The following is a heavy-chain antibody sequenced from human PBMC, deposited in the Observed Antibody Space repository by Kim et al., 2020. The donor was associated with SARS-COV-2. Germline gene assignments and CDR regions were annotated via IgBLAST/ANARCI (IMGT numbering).Heavy chain of an antibody. D-gene: IGHD6-19*01. CDR3: ARGSGWAFDY. CDR1: GYTFINYV. V-gene: IGHV1-3*04. J-gene: IGHJ4*02. CDR2: ISIGHDDT. Sequence: ASVKVSCKASGYTFINYVMHWVRQAPGQRLEWMGLISIGHDDTKYSQKFRGRVTITRDTTASTAYMELSSLRSEDTAVYYCARGSGWAFDYWGQGTLFTV.